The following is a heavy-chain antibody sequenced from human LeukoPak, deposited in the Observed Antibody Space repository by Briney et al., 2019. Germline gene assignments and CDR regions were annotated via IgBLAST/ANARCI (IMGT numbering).Heavy chain of an antibody. V-gene: IGHV1-8*02. CDR3: ARTKPENSEMYN. CDR1: GYTFSTYD. Sequence: GASVKVSCKASGYTFSTYDINWVRQAAGQGLEWMGWMNPTSGTPGYGQKFQGRLTMTRDTSKSTAYMELTSLTSDDTAVYYCARTKPENSEMYNWSQGTLVTVSS. D-gene: IGHD1-14*01. CDR2: MNPTSGTP. J-gene: IGHJ4*02.